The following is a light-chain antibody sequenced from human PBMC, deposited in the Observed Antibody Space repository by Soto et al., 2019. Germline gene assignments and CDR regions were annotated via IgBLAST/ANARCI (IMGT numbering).Light chain of an antibody. V-gene: IGLV2-23*02. CDR1: NSDVGSYNL. CDR3: FSYAGDSVYV. CDR2: EVT. Sequence: QSVLTQPASVSGSPRQSITISCTGTNSDVGSYNLVSWYQQHPGKDPKLVIYEVTTRPSGVSDRFSGSKSGNTASLTISGLQAEDEADYYCFSYAGDSVYVFGTGTKVTVL. J-gene: IGLJ1*01.